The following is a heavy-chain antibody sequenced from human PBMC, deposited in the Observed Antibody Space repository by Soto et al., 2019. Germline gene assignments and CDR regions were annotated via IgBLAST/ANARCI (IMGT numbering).Heavy chain of an antibody. Sequence: QGQLLQSGAEVRKPGSSVKVSCKTSRDTFDSYAITWVRQAPGQGLEWMGGIIPILGTTKYAQKFQGRVTMTADESTNTAHMELSSLIFEDRAMYYCAAGGRDGYIRWGQGAQGTVSS. J-gene: IGHJ4*02. CDR2: IIPILGTT. CDR3: AAGGRDGYIR. D-gene: IGHD5-18*01. CDR1: RDTFDSYA. V-gene: IGHV1-69*01.